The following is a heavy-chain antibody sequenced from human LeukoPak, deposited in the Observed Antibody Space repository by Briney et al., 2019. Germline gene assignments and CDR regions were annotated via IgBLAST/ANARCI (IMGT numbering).Heavy chain of an antibody. Sequence: GGSLRLSCAASGVTFSSYGMHWVRQAPGKGLGWVAFIRYDGSNKYYADSVKGRFTISRDNSKNTLYLQMNSLKTEDTAVYYCTTTKTAFTRYSSSWYFDYWGQGTLVTVSS. CDR2: IRYDGSNK. D-gene: IGHD6-13*01. CDR3: TTTKTAFTRYSSSWYFDY. J-gene: IGHJ4*02. V-gene: IGHV3-30*02. CDR1: GVTFSSYG.